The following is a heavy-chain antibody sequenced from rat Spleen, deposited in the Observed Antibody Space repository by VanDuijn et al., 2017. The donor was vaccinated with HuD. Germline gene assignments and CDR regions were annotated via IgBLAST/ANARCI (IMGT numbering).Heavy chain of an antibody. D-gene: IGHD1-10*01. Sequence: EVQLVESGGGLVQPGRSLKLSCAASGFTFSNYDMAWVRQAPTKGLEWVASISTGGGNTYYRDSVKGRFTISRDNAKSTLYPQIASLRSKDTATYYCARHGIYNNYGWFAYWGQGTLVTVSS. CDR1: GFTFSNYD. CDR3: ARHGIYNNYGWFAY. J-gene: IGHJ3*01. V-gene: IGHV5S23*01. CDR2: ISTGGGNT.